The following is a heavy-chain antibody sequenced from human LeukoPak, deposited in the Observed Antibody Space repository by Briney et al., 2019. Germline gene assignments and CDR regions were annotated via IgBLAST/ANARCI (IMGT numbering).Heavy chain of an antibody. CDR3: ASHQNYMPGVHDY. Sequence: SVKNSCKASGGTFSSYAISWVRQAPGQGLEWMGGIIPIFGTANYAQKFQGRVTITADKSTSTAYMELSSLRPEDTAVYYCASHQNYMPGVHDYWGQGTLVTVSS. J-gene: IGHJ4*02. D-gene: IGHD2-2*01. CDR2: IIPIFGTA. CDR1: GGTFSSYA. V-gene: IGHV1-69*06.